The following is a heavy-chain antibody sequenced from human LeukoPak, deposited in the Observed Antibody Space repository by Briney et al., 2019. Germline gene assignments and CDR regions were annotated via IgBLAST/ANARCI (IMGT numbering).Heavy chain of an antibody. CDR3: ARHSLGGSGSYLVWFDP. CDR1: GFTFSSYW. D-gene: IGHD3-10*01. J-gene: IGHJ5*02. V-gene: IGHV3-74*01. CDR2: INSDGSST. Sequence: GGSLGLSCAASGFTFSSYWMHWVRQAPGKGLVWVSRINSDGSSTSYADSVKGRFTISRDNAKNTLYLQMNSLRAEDTAVYYCARHSLGGSGSYLVWFDPWGQGTLVTVSS.